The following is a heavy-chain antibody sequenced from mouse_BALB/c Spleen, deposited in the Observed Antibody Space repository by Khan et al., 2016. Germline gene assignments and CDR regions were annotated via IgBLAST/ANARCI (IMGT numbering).Heavy chain of an antibody. CDR3: ARDDGSSDY. V-gene: IGHV1-80*01. J-gene: IGHJ2*01. Sequence: VELVESRAELVRPGSSVKISCKASGYAFSSYWMNWVKQRPGQGLEWIGQIYPGDGDTNYNGKFKGKATLTADKSSSTAYMQLSSLTSEDSAVYFCARDDGSSDYWGQGTTLTVSS. CDR1: GYAFSSYW. D-gene: IGHD2-3*01. CDR2: IYPGDGDT.